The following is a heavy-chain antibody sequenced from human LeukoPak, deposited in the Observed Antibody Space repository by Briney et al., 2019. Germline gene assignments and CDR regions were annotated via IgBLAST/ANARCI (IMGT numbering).Heavy chain of an antibody. CDR3: ARERGDYDILTGYYPFDY. Sequence: SQTLSLTCAVSGGSISSYSWSWIRQPAGKGLEWIGRIYTSGSTNYNPSLKSRVTMSVDTSKNQFSLKLNSVTAADTAVYYCARERGDYDILTGYYPFDYWGQGTLVTVSS. V-gene: IGHV4-4*07. J-gene: IGHJ4*02. D-gene: IGHD3-9*01. CDR1: GGSISSYS. CDR2: IYTSGST.